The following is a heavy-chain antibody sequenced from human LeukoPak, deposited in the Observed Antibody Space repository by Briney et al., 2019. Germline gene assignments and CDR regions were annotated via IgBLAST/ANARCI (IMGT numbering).Heavy chain of an antibody. Sequence: GGSLRLSCATSGFTFSSYAMHWVRQAPGKGLEWVALISYDGINQYYADSVKGRFIISRDNSKNTLYLQLNSLRLEDTAVYYCTLTTFGVVYYFDYWGQGTLVTVSS. V-gene: IGHV3-30*04. CDR2: ISYDGINQ. CDR1: GFTFSSYA. CDR3: TLTTFGVVYYFDY. D-gene: IGHD1/OR15-1a*01. J-gene: IGHJ4*02.